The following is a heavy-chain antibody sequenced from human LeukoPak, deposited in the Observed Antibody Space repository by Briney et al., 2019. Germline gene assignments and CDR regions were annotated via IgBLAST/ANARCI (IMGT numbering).Heavy chain of an antibody. CDR2: IYYGGST. CDR1: GGSISSGDYY. V-gene: IGHV4-30-4*08. CDR3: ARGYCSSTSCYYFDY. J-gene: IGHJ4*02. Sequence: SETLSLTCTVSGGSISSGDYYWSWLRQPPGKGLEWIGYIYYGGSTYYNPSLKSRVTISVDTSKNQFSLKLSSVTAADTAVYYCARGYCSSTSCYYFDYWGQGTLVTVSS. D-gene: IGHD2-2*01.